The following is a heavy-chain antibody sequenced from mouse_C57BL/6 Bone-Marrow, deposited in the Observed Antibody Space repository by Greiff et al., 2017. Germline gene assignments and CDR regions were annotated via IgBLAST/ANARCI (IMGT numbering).Heavy chain of an antibody. D-gene: IGHD1-1*01. Sequence: VQLQQPGAELVKPGASVKLSCKASGYTFTSYWMHWVKQRPGRGLEWIGRIDPNSGGTKYNEKFKSKDTLTVDKPSSTAYMQLSSLTSEDSAVYYCERDYGSPYWYFDVWGTGTTVTVSS. CDR1: GYTFTSYW. V-gene: IGHV1-72*01. J-gene: IGHJ1*03. CDR3: ERDYGSPYWYFDV. CDR2: IDPNSGGT.